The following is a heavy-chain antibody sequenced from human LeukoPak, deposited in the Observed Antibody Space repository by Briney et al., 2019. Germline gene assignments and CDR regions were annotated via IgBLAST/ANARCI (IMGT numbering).Heavy chain of an antibody. CDR2: IYYSGST. V-gene: IGHV4-59*01. J-gene: IGHJ6*02. D-gene: IGHD1-7*01. CDR3: AREGGGTAPPYYYYGMDV. CDR1: GGSINSYY. Sequence: SETLSLTCTVSGGSINSYYWSWIRQPPGKGLEWIGYIYYSGSTNYNPSLKSRVTISVDTSKNQFSLKLSSVTAADTAVYYCAREGGGTAPPYYYYGMDVWGQGTTVTVSS.